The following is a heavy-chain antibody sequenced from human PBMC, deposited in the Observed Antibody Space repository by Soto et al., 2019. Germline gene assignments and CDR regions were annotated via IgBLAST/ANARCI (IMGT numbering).Heavy chain of an antibody. V-gene: IGHV1-69*13. CDR1: GGTFSSYA. CDR2: IIPIFGTA. J-gene: IGHJ6*02. CDR3: ARDSALKVSTLLAVTTQRYYYGMDV. D-gene: IGHD4-17*01. Sequence: GASVKVSCKASGGTFSSYAISWVRQAPGQGLEWMGGIIPIFGTANYAQKFQGRVTITADESTSTAYMELSSLRSEDTAVYYCARDSALKVSTLLAVTTQRYYYGMDVWGQGTTVTVSS.